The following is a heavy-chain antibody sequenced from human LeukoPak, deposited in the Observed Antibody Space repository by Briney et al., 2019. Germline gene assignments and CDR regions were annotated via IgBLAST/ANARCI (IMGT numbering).Heavy chain of an antibody. Sequence: GASLKISCKGSGSSFTSYWIGWVRQMPGKGLEWMGIIYPGDSDTRYSPSFQGQVTISADKSISTAYLQWSSLKASDTAMYYCARRGSGYHYHSDYWGQGTLVTVSS. CDR1: GSSFTSYW. V-gene: IGHV5-51*01. D-gene: IGHD3-22*01. CDR2: IYPGDSDT. J-gene: IGHJ4*02. CDR3: ARRGSGYHYHSDY.